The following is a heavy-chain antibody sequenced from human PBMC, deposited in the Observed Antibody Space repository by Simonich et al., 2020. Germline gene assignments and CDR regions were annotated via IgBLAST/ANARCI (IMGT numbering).Heavy chain of an antibody. D-gene: IGHD3-9*01. V-gene: IGHV2-26*02. CDR2: IFSNDEK. J-gene: IGHJ4*02. Sequence: QVTLKESGPVLVKPTETLTLTCTVSGFSLSNARMGVSWIRQPPGKALEWLAHIFSNDEKSDSTSLKSRLTISKDTSNSQVVLTMTNMDTVDTATYYCARDYDILTGYYTFDYWGQGTLVTVSS. CDR1: GFSLSNARMG. CDR3: ARDYDILTGYYTFDY.